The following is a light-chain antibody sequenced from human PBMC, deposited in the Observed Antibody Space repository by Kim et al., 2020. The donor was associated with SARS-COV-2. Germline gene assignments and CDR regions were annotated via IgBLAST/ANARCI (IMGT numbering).Light chain of an antibody. CDR2: YKSDSNK. J-gene: IGLJ3*02. CDR3: AIWYSNTWV. Sequence: FHCTWRRGIHVDICNIFWYPQKPGSLPRYLLRYKSDSNKEQGSGVPSRFSGSKDASTNAGLLLISGLQSEDEADYYCAIWYSNTWVFGGGTQLTVL. CDR1: RGIHVDICN. V-gene: IGLV5-39*01.